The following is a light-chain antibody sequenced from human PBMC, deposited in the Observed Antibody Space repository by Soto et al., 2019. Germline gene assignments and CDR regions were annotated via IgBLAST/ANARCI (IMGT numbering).Light chain of an antibody. J-gene: IGKJ1*01. V-gene: IGKV3-20*01. CDR2: DAS. CDR3: QHYGNSLWT. Sequence: EVVLTQSPGTLSLSPGERATLSCRASQSVRSTYLAWYQQKPGQAPRLLIYDASSRATDIPDRFSGSGSGTDFTLTISRLEPEDFAVHYCQHYGNSLWTFGQGTKVDIK. CDR1: QSVRSTY.